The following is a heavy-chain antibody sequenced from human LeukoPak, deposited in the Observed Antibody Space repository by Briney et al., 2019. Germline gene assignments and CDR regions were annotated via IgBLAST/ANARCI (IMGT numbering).Heavy chain of an antibody. CDR1: GFTFSSYV. Sequence: PGGSLRLSCAASGFTFSSYVMHWVRQAPGKGLEWVAIISYDGSNEYYADSVKGRFTISRDNSKNTLYLQMNSLRAEDTAVYYCAKADSSGYQMYYFDYWGQGTLVTVSS. CDR2: ISYDGSNE. CDR3: AKADSSGYQMYYFDY. V-gene: IGHV3-30*04. D-gene: IGHD3-22*01. J-gene: IGHJ4*02.